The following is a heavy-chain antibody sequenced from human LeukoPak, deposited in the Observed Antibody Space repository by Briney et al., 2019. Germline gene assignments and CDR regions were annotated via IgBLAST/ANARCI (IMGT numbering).Heavy chain of an antibody. CDR2: IWYDGSNK. V-gene: IGHV3-33*01. J-gene: IGHJ4*02. Sequence: GGSLRLSCAASGFTFSSYGMHWVRQAPGKGLEWVAVIWYDGSNKYYADSVKGRFTISRDNSKNTLYLQMNSLRAEDTAVYYCAIGGRLSSAVPFDYWGQGTLVTVSS. CDR3: AIGGRLSSAVPFDY. D-gene: IGHD3-16*02. CDR1: GFTFSSYG.